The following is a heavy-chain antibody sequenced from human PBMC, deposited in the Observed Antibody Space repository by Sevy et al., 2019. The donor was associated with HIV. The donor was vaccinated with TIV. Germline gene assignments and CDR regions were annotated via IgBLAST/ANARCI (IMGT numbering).Heavy chain of an antibody. D-gene: IGHD2-15*01. V-gene: IGHV3-9*01. J-gene: IGHJ3*01. CDR2: ISWNSGAI. Sequence: GGSLRLSCAASGFTFSDYAMHWVRLVPGKGLEWVSGISWNSGAIGYADSVKGRFTISRDNAKNSLHLQMNSLRVEDTALYYCARAQGYCVVNSCDGGSINAFDFWGQGTMVTVSS. CDR1: GFTFSDYA. CDR3: ARAQGYCVVNSCDGGSINAFDF.